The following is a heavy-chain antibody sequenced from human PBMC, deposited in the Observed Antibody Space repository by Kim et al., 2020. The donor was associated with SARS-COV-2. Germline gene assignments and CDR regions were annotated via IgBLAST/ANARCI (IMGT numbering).Heavy chain of an antibody. V-gene: IGHV3-66*01. CDR1: GFTVSSNY. Sequence: GGSLRLSCAASGFTVSSNYMSWVRQAPGKGLEWVSVIYSGGSTYYADSVKGRFTISRDNSKNTLYLQMNSLRAEDTAVYYCAREPSGPYYDFWSGYYMGPRNSGWYFDLWGRGTLVTVSS. J-gene: IGHJ2*01. CDR2: IYSGGST. D-gene: IGHD3-3*01. CDR3: AREPSGPYYDFWSGYYMGPRNSGWYFDL.